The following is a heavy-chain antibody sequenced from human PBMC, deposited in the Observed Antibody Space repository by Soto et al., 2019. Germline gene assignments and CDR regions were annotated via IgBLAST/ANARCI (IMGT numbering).Heavy chain of an antibody. CDR3: AKDTLRFLDQPGGAFDI. Sequence: EVQLLESGGGLVQPGGSLRLSCAASGFTFSNYAMSWVRQAPGKGLEWVSGISSSGGSTYDADAVKGRFTISRDNSKSTLYLQMNSLGAEDTAIYHCAKDTLRFLDQPGGAFDIWGQGAMVTVSS. CDR2: ISSSGGST. D-gene: IGHD3-3*01. CDR1: GFTFSNYA. J-gene: IGHJ3*02. V-gene: IGHV3-23*01.